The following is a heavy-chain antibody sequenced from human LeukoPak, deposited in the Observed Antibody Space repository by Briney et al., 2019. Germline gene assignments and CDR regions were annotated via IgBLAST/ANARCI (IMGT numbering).Heavy chain of an antibody. D-gene: IGHD4-11*01. CDR1: GFTFSSYS. J-gene: IGHJ4*02. V-gene: IGHV3-7*01. Sequence: PGGSLRLSCAASGFTFSSYSMTWVRQAPGKGLEWVANIKEDGSDKHYVDSVKGRFTISRDNAKNSLYLQMNSLRAEDTAVYYCARTRSNLDCWGQGALVTVSS. CDR2: IKEDGSDK. CDR3: ARTRSNLDC.